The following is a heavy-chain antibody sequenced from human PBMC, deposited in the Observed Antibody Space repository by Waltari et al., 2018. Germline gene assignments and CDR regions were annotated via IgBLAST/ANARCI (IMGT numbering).Heavy chain of an antibody. V-gene: IGHV3-21*01. CDR2: IRRSSIYS. CDR1: GFTFSSYC. Sequence: EVQLVESGGGLVKPGGSLSLSCAASGFTFSSYCMNWVSQAPGKGVVWVSSIRRSSIYSDYADAVKDRFTSSRDNAKNSLYLQMNSRRDEETAVYYCAREGCTNGVCYFDYWGQGTLVTVSS. CDR3: AREGCTNGVCYFDY. D-gene: IGHD2-8*01. J-gene: IGHJ4*02.